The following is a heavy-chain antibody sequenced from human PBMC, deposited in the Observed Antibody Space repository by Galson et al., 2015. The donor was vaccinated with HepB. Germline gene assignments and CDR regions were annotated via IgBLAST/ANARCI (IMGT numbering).Heavy chain of an antibody. V-gene: IGHV3-30*02. CDR1: GFTFSSYG. CDR2: IRYDGSNK. J-gene: IGHJ3*02. Sequence: SLRLSCAASGFTFSSYGMHWVRQAPGKGLEWVAFIRYDGSNKYYADSVKGRFTISRDNSKNTLYLQMNSLRAEDTAVYYCASGGELLLDAFDIWGQGTMVTVSS. CDR3: ASGGELLLDAFDI. D-gene: IGHD1-7*01.